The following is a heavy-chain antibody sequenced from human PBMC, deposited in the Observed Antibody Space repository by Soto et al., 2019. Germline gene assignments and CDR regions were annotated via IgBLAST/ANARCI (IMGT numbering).Heavy chain of an antibody. D-gene: IGHD3-16*01. CDR3: ARHVAYDYVWGTHRRVGMDV. CDR1: GYTFTSYG. V-gene: IGHV1-18*01. J-gene: IGHJ6*02. CDR2: ISAYNGNT. Sequence: QVQLVQSGAEVKKPGASVKVSCKASGYTFTSYGISWVRQAPGQGLEWMGWISAYNGNTNYAQKLQGRVTMTTDTSTSIAYMELRSRRSDDTAVYYCARHVAYDYVWGTHRRVGMDVCGQGTKVTVSS.